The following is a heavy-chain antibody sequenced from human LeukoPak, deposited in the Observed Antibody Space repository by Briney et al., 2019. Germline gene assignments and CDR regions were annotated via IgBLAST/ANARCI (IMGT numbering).Heavy chain of an antibody. CDR3: AREIQGFGYSTSSGDDAFDS. CDR2: IIPIFGAA. J-gene: IGHJ3*02. Sequence: SVKVSCKASGGTFSSYAISWVRQAPGQGLEWMGGIIPIFGAANHAQKFQGRVTITTDESTSTVYMELRSLRSEDTAVYYCAREIQGFGYSTSSGDDAFDSWGQGTTVTVSS. V-gene: IGHV1-69*05. CDR1: GGTFSSYA. D-gene: IGHD6-6*01.